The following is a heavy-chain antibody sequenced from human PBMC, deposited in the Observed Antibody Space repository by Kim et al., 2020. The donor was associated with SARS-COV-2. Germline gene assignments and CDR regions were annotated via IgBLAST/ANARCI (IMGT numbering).Heavy chain of an antibody. D-gene: IGHD2-15*01. CDR1: GGSVASGGYY. CDR3: ARATASGQGDS. J-gene: IGHJ5*02. Sequence: SETLSLTCSVSGGSVASGGYYWSWIRQHPGKGLEWVGYIYYSGRAYYNPSLKSRLSFSVDTSKNQFTLNLSSVTASATAVYYCARATASGQGDSWGQGTL. CDR2: IYYSGRA. V-gene: IGHV4-31*03.